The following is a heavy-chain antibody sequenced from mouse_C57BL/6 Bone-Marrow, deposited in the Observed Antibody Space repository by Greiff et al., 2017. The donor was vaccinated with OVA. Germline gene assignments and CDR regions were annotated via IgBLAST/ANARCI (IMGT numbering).Heavy chain of an antibody. CDR2: IYPGSGNT. CDR1: GYTFTDYY. J-gene: IGHJ4*01. D-gene: IGHD6-1*01. CDR3: ARGPSLYARDY. Sequence: VQLQESGAELVRPGASVKLSCKASGYTFTDYYINWVKQRPGQGLEWIARIYPGSGNTYYNEKFKGKATLTAEKSSSTAYMQLSSLTSEDSAVYFCARGPSLYARDYWGQGTSGTVSS. V-gene: IGHV1-76*01.